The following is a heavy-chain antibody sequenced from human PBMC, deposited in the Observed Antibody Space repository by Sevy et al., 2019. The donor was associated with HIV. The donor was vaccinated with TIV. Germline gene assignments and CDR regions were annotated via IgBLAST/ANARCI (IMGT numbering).Heavy chain of an antibody. CDR1: GYTFTSYG. J-gene: IGHJ5*02. CDR3: ARDSRAYCSSTSCYLNGFDP. CDR2: ISAYNGNT. Sequence: ASVKVSCKASGYTFTSYGISWVRQAPGQGLAWMGWISAYNGNTNYAQKLQGRVTMTTDTSTRTAYMELRSLRSDDTAVYYCARDSRAYCSSTSCYLNGFDPWGQGTLVTVSS. V-gene: IGHV1-18*01. D-gene: IGHD2-2*01.